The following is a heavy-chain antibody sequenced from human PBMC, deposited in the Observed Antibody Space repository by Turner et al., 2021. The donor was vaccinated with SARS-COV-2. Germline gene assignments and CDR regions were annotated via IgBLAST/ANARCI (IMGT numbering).Heavy chain of an antibody. Sequence: EVQLVESGGGLVQPGRSLRLSCAASGFTFDDYAMHWVRQAPGKGLEWVAGISWNSGSIGYADSVKGRFTMSRDNAKNSLYLQMNSLRAEDTALYDCAKDRGYDILTGYSPYFDYWGQGTLVTVSS. CDR1: GFTFDDYA. CDR2: ISWNSGSI. CDR3: AKDRGYDILTGYSPYFDY. D-gene: IGHD3-9*01. V-gene: IGHV3-9*01. J-gene: IGHJ4*02.